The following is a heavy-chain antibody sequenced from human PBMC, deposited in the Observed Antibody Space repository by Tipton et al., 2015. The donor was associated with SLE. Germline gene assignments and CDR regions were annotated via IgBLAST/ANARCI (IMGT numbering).Heavy chain of an antibody. Sequence: SLTCNVSGGSISSHYWSWNRQPPGKGLEWIGYIYTSGSTNYNPSLKSRVTISVDTSKNHFSLKLSSVTAADTAVYYCAKDFEMATLLFDYWGQGTLVTVSS. V-gene: IGHV4-4*08. CDR3: AKDFEMATLLFDY. CDR2: IYTSGST. J-gene: IGHJ4*02. CDR1: GGSISSHY. D-gene: IGHD5-24*01.